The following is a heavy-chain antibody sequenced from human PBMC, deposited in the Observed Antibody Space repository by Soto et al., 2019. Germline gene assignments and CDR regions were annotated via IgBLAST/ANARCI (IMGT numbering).Heavy chain of an antibody. CDR2: VYYSGTT. V-gene: IGHV4-39*07. Sequence: SETLSLTCTVSGGAIIDTNYYWGWIRQPPGKGLEWIGSVYYSGTTYYNPSLGSRVTMSVDTSKNQFSLRLSSVTAADTAVYYCARGYLEYLSTKSYYSYYYGMDVWGQGTTVTVSS. CDR1: GGAIIDTNYY. CDR3: ARGYLEYLSTKSYYSYYYGMDV. J-gene: IGHJ6*02. D-gene: IGHD3-3*01.